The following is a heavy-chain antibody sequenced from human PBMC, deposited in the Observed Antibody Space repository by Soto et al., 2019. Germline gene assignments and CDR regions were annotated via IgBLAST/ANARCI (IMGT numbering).Heavy chain of an antibody. V-gene: IGHV4-4*07. CDR1: GASISSYY. Sequence: SETLSLTCTVSGASISSYYWSWIRQAAGKGLEWIGRIYTSGSTIYNPSLKSRVTMSIDTSKNQFSLKLTSATAADTAVYYCARKANDGGWFDPWGQGTLVTVSS. CDR3: ARKANDGGWFDP. J-gene: IGHJ5*02. D-gene: IGHD1-1*01. CDR2: IYTSGST.